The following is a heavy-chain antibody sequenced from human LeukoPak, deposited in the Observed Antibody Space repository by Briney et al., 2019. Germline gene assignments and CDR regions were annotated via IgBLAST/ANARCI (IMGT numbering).Heavy chain of an antibody. Sequence: ASVTVSCKASGYTFTGYYMHWVRQAPGQGLEWLGWINPASGDANFAQIFQGRVSMTRDTSISTAYMELSRLRSDDTAVYYCARDRQWLDWDYYGMDVWGQGTTVTVSS. CDR3: ARDRQWLDWDYYGMDV. J-gene: IGHJ6*02. CDR2: INPASGDA. CDR1: GYTFTGYY. V-gene: IGHV1-2*02. D-gene: IGHD6-19*01.